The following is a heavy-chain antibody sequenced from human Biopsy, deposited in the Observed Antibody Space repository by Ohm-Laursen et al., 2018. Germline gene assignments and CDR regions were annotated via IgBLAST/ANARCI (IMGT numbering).Heavy chain of an antibody. V-gene: IGHV4-4*07. CDR2: IYTSGSP. J-gene: IGHJ3*02. CDR1: GDSINNYY. Sequence: SDTLSLTCTVSGDSINNYYWSWIRQPAGKGLEWIGRIYTSGSPNYNLSLESRVTMSVDTSKTQFSLNLRSVTAADTAVYYCARGTGRYYVYGAFDIWGQGTVITVSS. CDR3: ARGTGRYYVYGAFDI. D-gene: IGHD1-26*01.